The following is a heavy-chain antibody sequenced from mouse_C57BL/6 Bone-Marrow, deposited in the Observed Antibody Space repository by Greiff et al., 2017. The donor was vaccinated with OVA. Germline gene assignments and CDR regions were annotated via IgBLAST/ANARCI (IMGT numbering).Heavy chain of an antibody. V-gene: IGHV1-64*01. CDR1: GYTFTSYW. Sequence: QVQLQQPGAELVKPGASVKLSCKASGYTFTSYWMHWVKQRPGQGLEWIGMIHPNSGSTNYNEKFKSKATLTVDKSSSTAYMQLSSLTSKDSAVYYCARGTTVVARRGFAYWGQGTLVTVSA. CDR3: ARGTTVVARRGFAY. D-gene: IGHD1-1*01. CDR2: IHPNSGST. J-gene: IGHJ3*01.